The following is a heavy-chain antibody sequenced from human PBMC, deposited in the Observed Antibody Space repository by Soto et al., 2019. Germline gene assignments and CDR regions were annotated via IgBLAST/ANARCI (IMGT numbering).Heavy chain of an antibody. J-gene: IGHJ4*02. Sequence: GGSLRLSCAASGFIFNMYWMHWVRQSPGKGLVWISRIYNDGTYSDYADSVRGRFTISRDNVNDTLYLQMNNLRAEDSGLYYCTRGPRPISTGTGAYWGQGTQVTVSS. CDR2: IYNDGTYS. CDR3: TRGPRPISTGTGAY. D-gene: IGHD3-10*01. V-gene: IGHV3-74*01. CDR1: GFIFNMYW.